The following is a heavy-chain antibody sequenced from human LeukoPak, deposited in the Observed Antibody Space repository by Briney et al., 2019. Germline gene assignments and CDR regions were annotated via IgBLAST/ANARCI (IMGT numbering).Heavy chain of an antibody. V-gene: IGHV4-59*01. CDR1: GGSISSYY. CDR2: IYYSGST. Sequence: PSETLSLTCTVSGGSISSYYWSWIRQPPGKGLEWIGYIYYSGSTNYNPSLKSRVTISVDTSKNQFSLELSSVAAADTAVYYCARVVVGYCSGGSCYWFDPWGQGTLVTVSS. CDR3: ARVVVGYCSGGSCYWFDP. D-gene: IGHD2-15*01. J-gene: IGHJ5*02.